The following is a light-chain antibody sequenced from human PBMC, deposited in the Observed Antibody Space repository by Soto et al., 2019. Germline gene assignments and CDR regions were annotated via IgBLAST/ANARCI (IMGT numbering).Light chain of an antibody. CDR1: QSVSSY. CDR2: DAS. J-gene: IGKJ1*01. Sequence: EVVLTQSPATLSLSPGERATLSCRASQSVSSYLAWYQQKPGQAPRLLIYDASNRATGIPARFSGSGSGTDFTLTISSLEPEDFAVYYCHQYGSSPPTFGQGTKVDI. V-gene: IGKV3-11*01. CDR3: HQYGSSPPT.